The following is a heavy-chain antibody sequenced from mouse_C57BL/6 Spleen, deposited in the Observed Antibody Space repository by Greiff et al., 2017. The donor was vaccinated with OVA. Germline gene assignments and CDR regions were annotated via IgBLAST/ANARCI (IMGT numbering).Heavy chain of an antibody. CDR2: IYPGSGST. CDR1: GYTFTSYW. V-gene: IGHV1-55*01. CDR3: ARSLDSSGPAWFAY. D-gene: IGHD3-2*02. Sequence: VQLQQPGAELVKPGASVKMSCKASGYTFTSYWITWVKQRPGQGLEWIGDIYPGSGSTNYNEKFKSKATLTVDTSSSTAYMQLSSLTSEDSAVYYCARSLDSSGPAWFAYWGQGTLVTVSA. J-gene: IGHJ3*01.